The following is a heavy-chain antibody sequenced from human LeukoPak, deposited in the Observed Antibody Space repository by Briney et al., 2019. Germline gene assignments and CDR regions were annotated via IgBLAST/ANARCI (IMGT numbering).Heavy chain of an antibody. Sequence: PSETLSLTCTVSGGSISSYYGSWIRQPPGKGLEWIGYIYYSGSTNYNPSLKSRVTISVDTSKNQFSLKLSSVTAADTAVYYCARGDEAVVAATSFDYWGQGTLVTVSS. J-gene: IGHJ4*02. CDR2: IYYSGST. CDR1: GGSISSYY. CDR3: ARGDEAVVAATSFDY. V-gene: IGHV4-59*01. D-gene: IGHD2-15*01.